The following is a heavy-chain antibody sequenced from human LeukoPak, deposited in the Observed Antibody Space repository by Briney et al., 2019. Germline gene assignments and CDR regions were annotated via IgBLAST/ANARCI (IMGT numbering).Heavy chain of an antibody. CDR2: IYYSGSA. CDR3: ARMTTVTIFDY. CDR1: GGSISSYY. D-gene: IGHD4-17*01. Sequence: SETLSLTCTVSGGSISSYYWSWIRQPPGKGLEWIGYIYYSGSANYNPSLKSRVTISVDTSKNQFSLKLGSVTAADTAVYYCARMTTVTIFDYWGQGTLVTVSS. V-gene: IGHV4-59*01. J-gene: IGHJ4*02.